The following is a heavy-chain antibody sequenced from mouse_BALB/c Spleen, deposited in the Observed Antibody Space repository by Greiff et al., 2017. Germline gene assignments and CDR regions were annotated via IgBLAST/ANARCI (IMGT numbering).Heavy chain of an antibody. D-gene: IGHD1-1*01. CDR1: GFNIKDTY. CDR2: IDPANGNT. CDR3: ADYGSSSWFAY. Sequence: VQLQQSGAELVKPGASVKLSCTASGFNIKDTYMHWVKQRPEQGLEWIGRIDPANGNTKYDPKFQGKATITADTSSNTAYLQLSSLTSEDTAVYYCADYGSSSWFAYWGQGTLVTVS. J-gene: IGHJ3*01. V-gene: IGHV14-3*02.